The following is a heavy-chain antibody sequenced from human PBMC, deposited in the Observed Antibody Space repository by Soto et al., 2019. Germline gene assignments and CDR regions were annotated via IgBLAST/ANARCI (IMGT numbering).Heavy chain of an antibody. Sequence: QVQLVQSGAEVKKPGASAKVSCKASGYTFSNYGISWMRQVPGQGLEWMGWISAYNGTTNYAQKFHGRVTMTTDASTNTAHMELRSLRSDDTAVYYCARASGGGVGTTSYWGQGTLVTVSS. CDR3: ARASGGGVGTTSY. D-gene: IGHD1-26*01. J-gene: IGHJ4*02. CDR1: GYTFSNYG. V-gene: IGHV1-18*01. CDR2: ISAYNGTT.